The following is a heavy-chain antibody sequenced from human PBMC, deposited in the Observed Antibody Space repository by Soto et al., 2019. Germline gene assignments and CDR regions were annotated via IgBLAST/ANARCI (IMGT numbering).Heavy chain of an antibody. D-gene: IGHD3-9*01. CDR3: ARTVLDILSYGLDV. V-gene: IGHV1-2*02. J-gene: IGHJ6*02. CDR2: INPNNGGT. Sequence: ASVKVSCKTSGYTFTDYYMEWVRQAPGQGLEWMGWINPNNGGTNYAQKFQGRVTLTRDTSTNTVYMELSRLTSDDTAVYYCARTVLDILSYGLDVWGQGTTVTVS. CDR1: GYTFTDYY.